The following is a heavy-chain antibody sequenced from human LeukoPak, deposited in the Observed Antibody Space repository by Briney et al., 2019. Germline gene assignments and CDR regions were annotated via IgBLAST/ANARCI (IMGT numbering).Heavy chain of an antibody. V-gene: IGHV1-2*02. CDR3: ARAPAAVGTVFDWFDP. CDR1: GYTFTGYY. J-gene: IGHJ5*02. CDR2: INPNSGGT. Sequence: ASVKVSCKASGYTFTGYYMHWVRQAPGQGLEWMGWINPNSGGTNYAQKFQGRVTMTRDTSISTAYMELSRLRSDDTAVYYCARAPAAVGTVFDWFDPWGQGTLVTVSS. D-gene: IGHD6-13*01.